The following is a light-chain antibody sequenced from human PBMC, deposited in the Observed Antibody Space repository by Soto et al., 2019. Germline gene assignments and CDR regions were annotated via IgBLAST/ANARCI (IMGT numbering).Light chain of an antibody. CDR1: NSDIGGYNY. J-gene: IGLJ2*01. CDR2: DVS. CDR3: SSYTSSRTLYVV. V-gene: IGLV2-14*01. Sequence: QSVLTQPASVSGSPGQSITISCTGTNSDIGGYNYVSWYQQHPGKAPKLMIYDVSNRPSGVSNRFSGSKSGNTASLTISGLQAEDEADYYCSSYTSSRTLYVVFGGGTKLTVL.